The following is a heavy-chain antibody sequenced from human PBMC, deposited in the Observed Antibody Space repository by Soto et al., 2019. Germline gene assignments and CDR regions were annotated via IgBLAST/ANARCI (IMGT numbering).Heavy chain of an antibody. CDR2: ISAYKGNT. J-gene: IGHJ4*02. D-gene: IGHD3-22*01. CDR3: ARAPPYDRGCLPFYADH. Sequence: QLQLVQSGGEVKKPGASVKVSCKTSGYIFSEYGMSWVRQAPGQGLEWMGRISAYKGNTKYAQKMEDRVTLTTDTSTGTAYKELRSLRSDDTAIYYCARAPPYDRGCLPFYADHWGQGTLVSVSS. V-gene: IGHV1-18*01. CDR1: GYIFSEYG.